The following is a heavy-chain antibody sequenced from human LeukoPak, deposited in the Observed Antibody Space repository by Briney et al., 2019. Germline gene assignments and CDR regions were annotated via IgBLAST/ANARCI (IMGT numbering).Heavy chain of an antibody. CDR2: IYSSGST. J-gene: IGHJ5*02. CDR3: ARDRYDSVYNWFDP. D-gene: IGHD3-22*01. V-gene: IGHV4-4*07. Sequence: SETLSLTCTVSDGSISSYYWSWIRQPAGKGLEWIGRIYSSGSTNYNPSLKSRVTISVDTSKNQFSLKLSSVTAADTAVYYCARDRYDSVYNWFDPWGQGTLVTVSS. CDR1: DGSISSYY.